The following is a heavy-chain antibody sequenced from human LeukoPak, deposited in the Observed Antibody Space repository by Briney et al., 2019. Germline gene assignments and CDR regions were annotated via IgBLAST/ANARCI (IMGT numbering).Heavy chain of an antibody. J-gene: IGHJ4*02. CDR1: GFTFSSYA. CDR2: ISGSGGST. D-gene: IGHD2-2*01. Sequence: GGSLRLSCAASGFTFSSYAMSWVRQAPGKGLEWVSAISGSGGSTYYADSVKGRFTISRDNSKNTLYLQMNSQRAEDTAVYYCAKQAVVVPAVTYYFDYWGQGTLVTVSS. CDR3: AKQAVVVPAVTYYFDY. V-gene: IGHV3-23*01.